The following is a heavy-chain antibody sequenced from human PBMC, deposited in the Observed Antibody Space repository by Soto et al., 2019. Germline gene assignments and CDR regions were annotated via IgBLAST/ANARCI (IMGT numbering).Heavy chain of an antibody. CDR3: ARGPPMVRGVMQPTFFDY. CDR2: IIPIFGTA. J-gene: IGHJ4*02. V-gene: IGHV1-69*13. Sequence: SVKVSCKASGGTFSSYAISWVRQAPGQGLEWMGGIIPIFGTANYAQKFQGRVKITADESTSTAYMELSSLRSEDTAVYYFARGPPMVRGVMQPTFFDYWGQGTLVTVSS. CDR1: GGTFSSYA. D-gene: IGHD3-10*01.